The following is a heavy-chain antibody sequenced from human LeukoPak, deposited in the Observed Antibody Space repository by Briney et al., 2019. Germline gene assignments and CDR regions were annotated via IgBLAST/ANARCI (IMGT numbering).Heavy chain of an antibody. Sequence: SETLSLTCTVSGGTISRYYWSWIRQPPGKGLEWIGYIYYSGSTNYNPSLKSRVTISVDTSKNQFSLKLSSVTAADTAVYYCARGPARNYFDYWGQGTLVTVSS. J-gene: IGHJ4*02. CDR1: GGTISRYY. CDR3: ARGPARNYFDY. CDR2: IYYSGST. V-gene: IGHV4-59*01.